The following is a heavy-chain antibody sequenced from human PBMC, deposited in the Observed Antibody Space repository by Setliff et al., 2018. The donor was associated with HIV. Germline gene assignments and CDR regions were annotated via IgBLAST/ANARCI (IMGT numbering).Heavy chain of an antibody. V-gene: IGHV7-4-1*02. CDR2: INTNTGNP. Sequence: ASVKVSCKASGYTFNNYAMNWVRQAPGQGLELMGWINTNTGNPTYAQGFTGRFVFSLDTSVSTAYLQISSLKAEDTAVYFCARDLKRHNSNFWGGYPIPFDSWGQGTLVTVSS. J-gene: IGHJ4*02. CDR3: ARDLKRHNSNFWGGYPIPFDS. CDR1: GYTFNNYA. D-gene: IGHD3-3*01.